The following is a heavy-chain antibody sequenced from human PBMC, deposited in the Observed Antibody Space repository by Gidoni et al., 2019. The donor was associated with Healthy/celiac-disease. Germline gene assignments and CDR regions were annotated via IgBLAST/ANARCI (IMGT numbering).Heavy chain of an antibody. CDR1: GYSFTSYW. J-gene: IGHJ4*02. CDR3: ARKWELLGVGDY. V-gene: IGHV5-51*01. Sequence: EVQLVQSGAEVQQPGESLKISCKGSGYSFTSYWNGWVRQMPGKGLEWMGIIYPGDSHTRYSPSLQGPVTISADKSISTAYLQWSSLKASDTARYYCARKWELLGVGDYWGQGTLVTVSS. CDR2: IYPGDSHT. D-gene: IGHD1-26*01.